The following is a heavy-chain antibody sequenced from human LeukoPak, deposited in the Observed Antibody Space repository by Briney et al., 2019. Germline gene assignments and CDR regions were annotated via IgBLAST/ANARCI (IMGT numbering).Heavy chain of an antibody. CDR1: GGSISSYY. J-gene: IGHJ4*02. CDR2: IYYSGST. V-gene: IGHV4-59*01. Sequence: SETLSLTCSVSGGSISSYYWTWIRQPPGKGLEWTGYIYYSGSTDYNPSLKSRVTISVDTSKNQFSLKLSSVTAADTAVYYCARDRDGYGNFDYWGQGTLVTVSS. CDR3: ARDRDGYGNFDY. D-gene: IGHD5-24*01.